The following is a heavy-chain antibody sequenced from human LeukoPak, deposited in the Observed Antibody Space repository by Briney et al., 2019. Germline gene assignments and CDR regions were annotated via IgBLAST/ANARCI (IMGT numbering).Heavy chain of an antibody. V-gene: IGHV4-39*02. CDR2: IYYSGST. J-gene: IGHJ3*02. CDR3: AREGQQLADAFDI. D-gene: IGHD6-13*01. Sequence: SETLSLTCTVSGGSISSSSYYWGWIRQPPGKGLEWIGSIYYSGSTYYNPSLKSRVTISVDTSKNQFSLKLSSVTAADTAVYYCAREGQQLADAFDIWGQGTMVTVSS. CDR1: GGSISSSSYY.